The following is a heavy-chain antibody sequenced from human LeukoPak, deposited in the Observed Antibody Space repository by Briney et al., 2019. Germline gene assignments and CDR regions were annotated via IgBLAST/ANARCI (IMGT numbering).Heavy chain of an antibody. J-gene: IGHJ4*02. CDR2: IKQDGRDK. D-gene: IGHD2-8*02. V-gene: IGHV3-7*01. CDR1: GFTFSSYW. Sequence: PGGSLRLSCAASGFTFSSYWMSWVRQAPGKGLEWVANIKQDGRDKYYVDSVKGRFTISRDNAKNSLYLQMNSLRAEDTAVYYCARAGGHSNLFDYWGQGTLVTVSS. CDR3: ARAGGHSNLFDY.